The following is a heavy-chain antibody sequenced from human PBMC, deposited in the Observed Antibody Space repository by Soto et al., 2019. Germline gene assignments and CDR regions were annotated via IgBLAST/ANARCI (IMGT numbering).Heavy chain of an antibody. V-gene: IGHV4-34*02. CDR3: ARGLVGAFDL. Sequence: QVQLQQWGAGLLKPSETLSLTCAVYGGSFSDYFWTWIRQSPGKGLEWIGDTNHRGSTSYNPSLKSRVTISLDTSKNQVSLRLSSVTAEDTTVYYCARGLVGAFDLWGQGTVVTVSS. J-gene: IGHJ4*02. D-gene: IGHD1-26*01. CDR2: TNHRGST. CDR1: GGSFSDYF.